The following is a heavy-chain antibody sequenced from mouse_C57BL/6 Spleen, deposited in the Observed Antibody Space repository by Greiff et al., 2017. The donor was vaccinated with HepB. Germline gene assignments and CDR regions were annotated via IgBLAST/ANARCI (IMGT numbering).Heavy chain of an antibody. Sequence: EVMLVESGPGMVKPSQSLSLTCTVTGYSITSGYDWHWIRHFPGNKLEWMSYISYSGSTNYNPSLKSRISITHDTSKNHFFLKLNSVTTEDTATYYCAREGLRRGYYAMDYWGQGTSVTVSS. CDR1: GYSITSGYD. V-gene: IGHV3-1*01. CDR2: ISYSGST. CDR3: AREGLRRGYYAMDY. D-gene: IGHD2-4*01. J-gene: IGHJ4*01.